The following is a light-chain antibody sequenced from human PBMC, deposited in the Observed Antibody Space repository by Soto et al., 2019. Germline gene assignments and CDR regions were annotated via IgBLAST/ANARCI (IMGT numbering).Light chain of an antibody. Sequence: DIQMTQSPSSLSASVGDTVTITCRASQIIISYLNWYQQKPGKAPNLLIYGASSLQSGVPSRFSGGASGTDFTLTISSLQPEDFATYYCQQTYSAPWTFGQGTKVDVK. V-gene: IGKV1-39*01. CDR1: QIIISY. J-gene: IGKJ1*01. CDR3: QQTYSAPWT. CDR2: GAS.